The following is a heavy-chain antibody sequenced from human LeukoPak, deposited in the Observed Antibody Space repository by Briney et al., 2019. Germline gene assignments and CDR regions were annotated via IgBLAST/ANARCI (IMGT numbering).Heavy chain of an antibody. J-gene: IGHJ5*02. D-gene: IGHD6-13*01. V-gene: IGHV1-2*02. CDR3: ARTREYSSSWYFPPFDP. CDR1: GYTFTGYY. CDR2: INPNSGRT. Sequence: ASVKVSCKASGYTFTGYYMHWVRQAPGQGLEWMGWINPNSGRTNYAQNFQGRVTMTRDPSISTAYMELSGLTSNDMAVYYCARTREYSSSWYFPPFDPWGQGTLVTVSS.